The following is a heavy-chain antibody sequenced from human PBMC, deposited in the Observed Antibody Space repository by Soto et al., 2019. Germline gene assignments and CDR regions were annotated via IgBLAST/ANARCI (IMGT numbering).Heavy chain of an antibody. CDR2: MNPNRGNT. CDR1: GYTFTSYD. Sequence: QVQLVQSGAEVKKPGASVKVSCKASGYTFTSYDINWVRQATGQGLEWMGWMNPNRGNTGHAQKVQGRVTMTRNTTLSTAYLELSRLSTVDTAVIYCAREKSGSYVFWGQGARVTGSS. V-gene: IGHV1-8*01. J-gene: IGHJ4*02. CDR3: AREKSGSYVF. D-gene: IGHD3-3*01.